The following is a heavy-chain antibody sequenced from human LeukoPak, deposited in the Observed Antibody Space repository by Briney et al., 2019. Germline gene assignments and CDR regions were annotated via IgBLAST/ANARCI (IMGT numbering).Heavy chain of an antibody. CDR3: AKVGQWLVGAYFDY. CDR1: GFTFDDYG. D-gene: IGHD6-19*01. J-gene: IGHJ4*02. CDR2: ISGSGGST. Sequence: PGGSLRLSCAASGFTFDDYGMTWVRQAPGKGLEWVSAISGSGGSTYYADSVKGRFTISRDNSKNTLYLQMNSLRAEDTAVYYCAKVGQWLVGAYFDYWGQGTLVTVSS. V-gene: IGHV3-23*01.